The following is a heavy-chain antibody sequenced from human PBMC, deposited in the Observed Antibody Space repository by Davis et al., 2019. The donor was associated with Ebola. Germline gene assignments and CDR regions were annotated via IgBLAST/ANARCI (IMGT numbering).Heavy chain of an antibody. CDR2: ISYDGSNK. CDR1: GFTFSSYG. V-gene: IGHV3-30*18. D-gene: IGHD4-17*01. J-gene: IGHJ6*02. CDR3: AKDDYGDYVSYYYYGMDV. Sequence: GGSLRLSCAASGFTFSSYGMHWVRQAPGKGLEWVAVISYDGSNKYYADSVKGRFTISRDNSKNTLYLQMNSLRAEDTAVYYCAKDDYGDYVSYYYYGMDVWGQETTVTVSS.